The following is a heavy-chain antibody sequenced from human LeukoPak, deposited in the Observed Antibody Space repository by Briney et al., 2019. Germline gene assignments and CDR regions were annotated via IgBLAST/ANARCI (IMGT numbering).Heavy chain of an antibody. CDR3: ARDARGWSGFDY. CDR2: IYTTGNT. CDR1: GGSISSYY. J-gene: IGHJ4*02. Sequence: SETLSLTCSVSGGSISSYYWGWIRQPAGKGREWIGRIYTTGNTDYNPSLKSRVTMSVDTSKNQFSLNLSSVAAADTAVYYCARDARGWSGFDYWGQGTLVTVSS. D-gene: IGHD3-3*01. V-gene: IGHV4-4*07.